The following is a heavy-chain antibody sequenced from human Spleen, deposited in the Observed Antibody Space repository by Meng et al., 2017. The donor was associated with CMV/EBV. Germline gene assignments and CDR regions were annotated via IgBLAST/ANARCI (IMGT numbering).Heavy chain of an antibody. V-gene: IGHV1-46*01. J-gene: IGHJ4*02. CDR1: GYTFTTYF. D-gene: IGHD3-10*01. CDR2: INPSDGTT. CDR3: ARVLVRGVMSDY. Sequence: QVQLEQSGAEGKKPGASVKVSCKASGYTFTTYFIHWVRQAPGQGLEWMGIINPSDGTTYYPQKFQGRVTLTRDTSTSTVYMELTSLRSEDTAVYYCARVLVRGVMSDYWGQGTLVTVSS.